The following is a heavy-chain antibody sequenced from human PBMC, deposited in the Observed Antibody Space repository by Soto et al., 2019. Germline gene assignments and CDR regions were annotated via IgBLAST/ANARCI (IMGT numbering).Heavy chain of an antibody. CDR1: GGSFSGYY. CDR3: AREGYCSGGSCYSRTLDY. D-gene: IGHD2-15*01. V-gene: IGHV4-34*01. J-gene: IGHJ4*02. Sequence: SETLSLTCAVYGGSFSGYYWSWIRQPPGKGPEWIGEINHSGSTNYNPSLKSRVTISVDTSKNQFSLKLSSVTAADTAVYYCAREGYCSGGSCYSRTLDYWGQGTLVTVSS. CDR2: INHSGST.